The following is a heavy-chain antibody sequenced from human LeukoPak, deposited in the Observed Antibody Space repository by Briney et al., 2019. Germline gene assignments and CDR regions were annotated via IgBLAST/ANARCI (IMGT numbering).Heavy chain of an antibody. Sequence: SETLSLTCTVSGGSISSYYWSWIRQPPGKGLEWIGYIYYSGSTSYNPSLKSRVTISVDTSKDQFSLKLSSVTAADTAVYYCARVNYYDSSGLYDAFDIWGQGTMVTVSS. CDR1: GGSISSYY. J-gene: IGHJ3*02. CDR2: IYYSGST. D-gene: IGHD3-22*01. V-gene: IGHV4-59*01. CDR3: ARVNYYDSSGLYDAFDI.